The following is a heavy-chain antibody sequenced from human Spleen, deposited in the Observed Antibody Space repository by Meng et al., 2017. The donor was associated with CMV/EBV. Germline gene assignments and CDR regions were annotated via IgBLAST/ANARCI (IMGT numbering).Heavy chain of an antibody. CDR3: ARESNYNVLDY. V-gene: IGHV3-7*01. Sequence: GESLKISCVASGFTFSGYWMSWVRQAPGKGLEWVANIKQDGSEKYYVDSVKGRFTISRDDSKNTVSLQMRSLRVEDTAVYYCARESNYNVLDYWGQGSLVTVSS. D-gene: IGHD1-7*01. J-gene: IGHJ4*02. CDR2: IKQDGSEK. CDR1: GFTFSGYW.